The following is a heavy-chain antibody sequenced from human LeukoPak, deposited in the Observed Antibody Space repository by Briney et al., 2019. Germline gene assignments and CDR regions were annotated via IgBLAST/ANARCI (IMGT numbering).Heavy chain of an antibody. CDR2: IYYSGST. CDR1: GGSVSSGSYY. D-gene: IGHD2-15*01. Sequence: SETLSLTCTVSGGSVSSGSYYWSWIRQPPGKGLEWIGYIYYSGSTDYNPSLKSRVTISVDTSKNQFSLKLSSVTAADTAVYYCARVGESYCSGGSCYSGLFDYWGQGTLVTVSS. J-gene: IGHJ4*02. V-gene: IGHV4-61*01. CDR3: ARVGESYCSGGSCYSGLFDY.